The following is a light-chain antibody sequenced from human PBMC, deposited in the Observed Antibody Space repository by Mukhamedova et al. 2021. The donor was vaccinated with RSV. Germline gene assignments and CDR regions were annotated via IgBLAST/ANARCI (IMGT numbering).Light chain of an antibody. V-gene: IGKV1-6*01. CDR2: AAS. CDR3: LQDYTYPYT. J-gene: IGKJ2*01. Sequence: IYAASSLQSGVPTRFGGSGSGTDFTLTISSLQPEDSATYYCLQDYTYPYTFDQGTILEI.